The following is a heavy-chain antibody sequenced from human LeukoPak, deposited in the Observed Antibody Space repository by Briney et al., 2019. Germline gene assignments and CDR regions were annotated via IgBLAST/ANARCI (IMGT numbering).Heavy chain of an antibody. CDR3: AQDIAWGAFEH. CDR2: IGTAGDI. D-gene: IGHD2-15*01. Sequence: GGSLRLSCAASGFTFSNYDMHWVRQATGKGLEWVSGIGTAGDIYYPGSVKGRFTISRDNAKNSLYLQMNSLRAEDTAVYYCAQDIAWGAFEHWGQGTLVTVSS. CDR1: GFTFSNYD. V-gene: IGHV3-13*01. J-gene: IGHJ4*02.